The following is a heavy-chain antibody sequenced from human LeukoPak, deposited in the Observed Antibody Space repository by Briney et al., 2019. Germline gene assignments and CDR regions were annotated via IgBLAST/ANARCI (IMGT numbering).Heavy chain of an antibody. CDR2: INTNTGDP. CDR3: ARGHDILTGYHFDY. CDR1: GYTFTTYA. Sequence: GASMKVSCKASGYTFTTYAMNWVRQAPGQGLEWMGWINTNTGDPTYAQGLTGRFVFSLDTSVSTTYLQISSLKAEDTAVYYCARGHDILTGYHFDYWGQGTLVTVSS. J-gene: IGHJ4*02. D-gene: IGHD3-9*01. V-gene: IGHV7-4-1*02.